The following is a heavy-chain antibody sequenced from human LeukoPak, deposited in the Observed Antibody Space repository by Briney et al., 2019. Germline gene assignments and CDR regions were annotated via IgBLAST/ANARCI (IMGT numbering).Heavy chain of an antibody. J-gene: IGHJ3*01. V-gene: IGHV4-59*11. CDR3: AREEGAAGESLDF. D-gene: IGHD2-8*02. CDR1: GGSITGHF. CDR2: VHDSGGT. Sequence: PSETLSLTCSVSGGSITGHFWSWLRQAPGKALEWLGYVHDSGGTDYNPSLKTRLTISLHTSTNQFFVRVTAVTAVDTAFYYCAREEGAAGESLDFWGEGTMVTVSS.